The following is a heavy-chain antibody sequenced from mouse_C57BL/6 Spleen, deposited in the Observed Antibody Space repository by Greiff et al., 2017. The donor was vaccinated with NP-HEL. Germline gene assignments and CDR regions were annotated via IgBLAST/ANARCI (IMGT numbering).Heavy chain of an antibody. V-gene: IGHV14-3*01. CDR1: GFNIKNTY. CDR3: ARWVYYYGSSSYYFDY. J-gene: IGHJ2*01. CDR2: IDPANGNT. Sequence: VQLQQSVAELVRPGASVKLSCTASGFNIKNTYMHWVKQRPEQGLEWIGRIDPANGNTKYAPKFQGKATKTADTSSNTAYLQLSSLTSEDTAIYYCARWVYYYGSSSYYFDYWGQGTTLTVSS. D-gene: IGHD1-1*01.